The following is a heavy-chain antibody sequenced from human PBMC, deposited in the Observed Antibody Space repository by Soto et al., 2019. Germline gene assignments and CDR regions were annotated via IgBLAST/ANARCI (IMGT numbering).Heavy chain of an antibody. CDR3: AKDVTFGGVIAPYYYGMDV. Sequence: QVRLVESGGGVVQPGRSLRLSCAASGFTFSSYGMHWVRQAPGKGLEWVAVISYDGSNKYYADSVKGRFIISRDNSKNTLYLQMNSLRAEDTAVYYCAKDVTFGGVIAPYYYGMDVWGQGTTVTVSS. CDR1: GFTFSSYG. J-gene: IGHJ6*02. D-gene: IGHD3-16*02. V-gene: IGHV3-30*18. CDR2: ISYDGSNK.